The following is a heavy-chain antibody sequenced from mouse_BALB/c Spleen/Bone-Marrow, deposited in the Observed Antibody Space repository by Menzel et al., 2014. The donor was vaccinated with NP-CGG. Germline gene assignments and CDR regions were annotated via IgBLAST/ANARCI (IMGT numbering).Heavy chain of an antibody. V-gene: IGHV5-9-2*01. J-gene: IGHJ2*01. CDR3: VRNYYGYDGYFDY. CDR1: GFSFNSYG. D-gene: IGHD2-2*01. CDR2: ITNGGNYT. Sequence: EVQRVESGGGLVKPGGSLKLSCTASGFSFNSYGMSWVRRTPEKRLEWVATITNGGNYTYYPDSVKGRFTISRDNVKNNLYLQMRSLRSEDTALYYCVRNYYGYDGYFDYWDQGTTLTVSS.